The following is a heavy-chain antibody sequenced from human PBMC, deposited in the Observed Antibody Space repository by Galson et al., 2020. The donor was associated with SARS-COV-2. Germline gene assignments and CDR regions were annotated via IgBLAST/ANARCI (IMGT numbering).Heavy chain of an antibody. CDR1: GFTFSSYG. J-gene: IGHJ2*01. CDR2: ISYDGSNK. V-gene: IGHV3-30*03. CDR3: ASGYCSGGSCYSQDWYFDL. Sequence: GESLKISCPASGFTFSSYGMHWVRQAPGKGLEWVAVISYDGSNKYYADSVKGRFTISRDNSKNTLYLQMNSLRAEDTAVYYCASGYCSGGSCYSQDWYFDLWGRGTPVTVSS. D-gene: IGHD2-15*01.